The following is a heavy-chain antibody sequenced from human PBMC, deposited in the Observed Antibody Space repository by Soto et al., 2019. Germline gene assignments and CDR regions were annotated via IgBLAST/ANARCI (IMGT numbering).Heavy chain of an antibody. CDR1: GGSINTSNW. V-gene: IGHV4-4*02. CDR2: IYHSGSI. D-gene: IGHD6-19*01. Sequence: SETLSLTCAVSGGSINTSNWWCWVRQPPGKGPEWIGQIYHSGSISYSPSLTSRLTISVDKSKNQFSLKLTSVTAADTAVYYCAREINISGWPGGMAVWGQGTTVTVSS. CDR3: AREINISGWPGGMAV. J-gene: IGHJ6*02.